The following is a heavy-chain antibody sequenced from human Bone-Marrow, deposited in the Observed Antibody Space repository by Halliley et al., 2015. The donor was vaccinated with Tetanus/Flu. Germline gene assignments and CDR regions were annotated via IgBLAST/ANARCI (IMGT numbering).Heavy chain of an antibody. CDR1: GYKFSDHW. CDR3: AISKCGNTSCYMDF. D-gene: IGHD2-21*01. CDR2: IYPPDSDT. J-gene: IGHJ4*02. Sequence: VQLVQSGAEMKKPGESLQISCEGSGYKFSDHWIAWVRQTPGKGLEWMGIIYPPDSDTRYNPSFQGRVTISDDKSTNTAFLQWTTLTASDSAIYYCAISKCGNTSCYMDFWGQGTLLTVSS. V-gene: IGHV5-51*03.